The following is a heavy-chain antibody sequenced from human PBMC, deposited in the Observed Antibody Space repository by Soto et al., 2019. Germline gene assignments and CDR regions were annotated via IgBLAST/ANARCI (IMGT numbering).Heavy chain of an antibody. D-gene: IGHD2-8*01. V-gene: IGHV1-18*01. Sequence: QVQLMQSGAEVKKPGASVKVSCKASGYTFTSYGISWVRQAPGQGLEWMGWISAYNGNTNYAQKLQGRVTMTTDTSTSTAYMELRSLRSDDTAVYYCAREVSVYRLAGWFDPWGQGTLVTVSS. CDR2: ISAYNGNT. CDR3: AREVSVYRLAGWFDP. J-gene: IGHJ5*02. CDR1: GYTFTSYG.